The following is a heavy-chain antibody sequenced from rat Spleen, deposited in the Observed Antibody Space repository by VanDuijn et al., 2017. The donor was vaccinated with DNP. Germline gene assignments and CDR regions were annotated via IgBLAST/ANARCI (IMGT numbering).Heavy chain of an antibody. Sequence: EVQLVESGGGVVQPGKSLKLSCAASGFTFSDSAMAWVRQSPKMGLEWVATIIYDGSHTFYRDSVQGRFIISRDNAKTTLNLQMDSPRSEDTATYYCVTRGKYGGYDYWGQGVMVTVSS. CDR1: GFTFSDSA. D-gene: IGHD1-11*01. CDR3: VTRGKYGGYDY. J-gene: IGHJ2*01. CDR2: IIYDGSHT. V-gene: IGHV5S10*01.